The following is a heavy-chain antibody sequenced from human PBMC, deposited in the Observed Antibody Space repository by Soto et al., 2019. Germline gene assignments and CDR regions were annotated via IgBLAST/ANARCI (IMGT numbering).Heavy chain of an antibody. CDR2: IYPGDSDT. CDR1: GYSFTSYW. V-gene: IGHV5-51*01. Sequence: GESLKISCKGSGYSFTSYWIGWVRQMPGKGLEWMGIIYPGDSDTRYSPSFQGQVTISADKSISTAYLQWSSLKASDTAMYYCARSRRGAYSSGWYSPSGYYNYGIDVWGQGTKVTVSS. CDR3: ARSRRGAYSSGWYSPSGYYNYGIDV. D-gene: IGHD6-19*01. J-gene: IGHJ6*02.